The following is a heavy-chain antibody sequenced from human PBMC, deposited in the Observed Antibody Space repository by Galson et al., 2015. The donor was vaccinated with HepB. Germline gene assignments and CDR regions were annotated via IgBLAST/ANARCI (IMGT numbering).Heavy chain of an antibody. CDR1: GFIFSNVG. CDR3: AKDSNGYGIHY. Sequence: SLRLSCAPSGFIFSNVGMHWVRQAPGKGLEWVAFILYDGNNKFYVDSVKGRFTISRDNSKNTLYLQMNSLRVEDTAVYYCAKDSNGYGIHYWGQGTLVTVSS. CDR2: ILYDGNNK. J-gene: IGHJ4*02. V-gene: IGHV3-30*02. D-gene: IGHD3-16*01.